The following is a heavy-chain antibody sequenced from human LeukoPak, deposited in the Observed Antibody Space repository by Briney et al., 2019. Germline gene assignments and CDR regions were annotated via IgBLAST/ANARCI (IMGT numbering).Heavy chain of an antibody. CDR1: GYTFTSYG. CDR3: ARDGTGYSSGWLDY. D-gene: IGHD6-19*01. V-gene: IGHV1-18*01. Sequence: ASVKVSCKAPGYTFTSYGISWVRQAPGQGLEWMGWISAYNGNTNYAQKLQGRVTMTTDTSTSTAYMELRSLRSDDTAVYYCARDGTGYSSGWLDYWGQGTLVTVSS. J-gene: IGHJ4*02. CDR2: ISAYNGNT.